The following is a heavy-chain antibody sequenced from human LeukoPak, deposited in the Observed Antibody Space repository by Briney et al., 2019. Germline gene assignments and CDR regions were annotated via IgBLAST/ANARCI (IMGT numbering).Heavy chain of an antibody. CDR2: IRYDGSNK. CDR3: ASAVGGSYYY. D-gene: IGHD1-26*01. J-gene: IGHJ4*02. Sequence: PGGSLRLSCAASGFTFSSYWMSWVRQAPGKGLEWVAFIRYDGSNKYYADSVKGRFTISRDNSKNTLYLQMNSLRAEDTAVYYCASAVGGSYYYWGQGTLVTVSS. CDR1: GFTFSSYW. V-gene: IGHV3-30*02.